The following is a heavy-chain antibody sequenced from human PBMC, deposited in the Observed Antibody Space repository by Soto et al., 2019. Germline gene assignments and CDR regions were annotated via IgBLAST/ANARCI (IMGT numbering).Heavy chain of an antibody. D-gene: IGHD2-2*01. CDR3: ARSSTSANYFDY. Sequence: QVQLQESGPGLVKPSQTLSLTCTVSGGSISSGGYYWSWIRQHPGKGLEWIGYIYYSGSTYYNPALKSRVTISVDTSKNQFSLKLSSVTAADTAVYYCARSSTSANYFDYWGQGTLVTVSS. V-gene: IGHV4-31*03. J-gene: IGHJ4*02. CDR1: GGSISSGGYY. CDR2: IYYSGST.